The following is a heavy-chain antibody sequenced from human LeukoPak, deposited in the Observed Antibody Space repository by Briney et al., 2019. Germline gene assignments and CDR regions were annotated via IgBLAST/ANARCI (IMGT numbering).Heavy chain of an antibody. CDR1: GFTFNNHV. CDR2: ISAGGYST. V-gene: IGHV3-23*01. Sequence: PGGSLRLSCAASGFTFNNHVMNWVRQAPGRGLEWVSSISAGGYSTYYADSVKGRFTISRDNSKNTVYLQMKSLRPEDTALCYCAKGTGSDWGQGTLVTVSS. CDR3: AKGTGSD. J-gene: IGHJ4*02. D-gene: IGHD1-1*01.